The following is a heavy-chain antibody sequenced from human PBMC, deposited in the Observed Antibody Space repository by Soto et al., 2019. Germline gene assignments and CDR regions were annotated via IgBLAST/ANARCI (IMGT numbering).Heavy chain of an antibody. D-gene: IGHD6-19*01. Sequence: GGSLRLSCAVSGFTFSGYSMNWVRQAPGKGLEWIAYIRSSSSHIYYADSVQGRFIISRDNAKNSLYLQMNSLRDEDTAVYYCAREGVASSYLQHWGQGTRVTVSS. CDR3: AREGVASSYLQH. CDR1: GFTFSGYS. CDR2: IRSSSSHI. J-gene: IGHJ1*01. V-gene: IGHV3-21*05.